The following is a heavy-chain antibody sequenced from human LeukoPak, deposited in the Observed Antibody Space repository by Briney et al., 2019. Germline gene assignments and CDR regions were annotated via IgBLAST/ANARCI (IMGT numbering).Heavy chain of an antibody. CDR2: INHSGST. Sequence: PETLSLTCAVYGGSFSGYYWSWIRQPPGKGLEWIGEINHSGSTNYNPSVKSRVTISIDKSKNQFFLNLSSVTAADTAVYYCAGLVGRYSSGLYYYYFDYWGQGTLVTVSS. CDR3: AGLVGRYSSGLYYYYFDY. J-gene: IGHJ4*02. V-gene: IGHV4-34*01. D-gene: IGHD3-22*01. CDR1: GGSFSGYY.